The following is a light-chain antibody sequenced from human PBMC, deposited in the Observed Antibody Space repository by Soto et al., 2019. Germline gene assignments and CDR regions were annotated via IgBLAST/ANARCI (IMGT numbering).Light chain of an antibody. CDR3: GTWDSSFYV. CDR2: DNN. CDR1: SSNIGNNY. J-gene: IGLJ1*01. Sequence: QSVLTQPPSVSAAPGQKVTTSCSGSSSNIGNNYVSWYQQLPGTAPKLLIYDNNKRPSGIPDRFSGSKSGTSATLGITGLQTGDEADYYCGTWDSSFYVFGTGTKVTVL. V-gene: IGLV1-51*01.